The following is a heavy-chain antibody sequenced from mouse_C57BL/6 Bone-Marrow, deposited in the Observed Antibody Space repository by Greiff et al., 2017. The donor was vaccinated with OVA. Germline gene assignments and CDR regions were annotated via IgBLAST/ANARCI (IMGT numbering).Heavy chain of an antibody. V-gene: IGHV1-4*01. D-gene: IGHD3-1*01. CDR3: ASPGIHAMDY. CDR2: INPSSGYT. J-gene: IGHJ4*01. Sequence: VQLQQSGAELARPGASVKMSCKASGYTFTSYTMHWVKQRPGQGLAWIGYINPSSGYTKYNQKFKDKATLTADKSSSTAYMQLSSLTSEDSAVYYCASPGIHAMDYWGQGTSVTVSS. CDR1: GYTFTSYT.